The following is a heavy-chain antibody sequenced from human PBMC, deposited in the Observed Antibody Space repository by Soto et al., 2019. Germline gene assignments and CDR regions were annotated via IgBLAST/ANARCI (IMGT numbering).Heavy chain of an antibody. J-gene: IGHJ6*02. V-gene: IGHV3-33*01. Sequence: GGSLRLSCAASGFTFSSYGMHWVRQAPGKGLEWVAVIWYDGSNKYYADSVKGRFTISRDNSKNTLYLQMNSLRAEDTAVYYCARDRTFGRPTVVTRAKGYYYGMDVWGQGTTVTVSS. D-gene: IGHD4-17*01. CDR2: IWYDGSNK. CDR3: ARDRTFGRPTVVTRAKGYYYGMDV. CDR1: GFTFSSYG.